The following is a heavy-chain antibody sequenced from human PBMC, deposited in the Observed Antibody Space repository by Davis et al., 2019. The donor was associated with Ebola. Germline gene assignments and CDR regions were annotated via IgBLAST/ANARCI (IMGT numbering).Heavy chain of an antibody. CDR1: GFSFSRYW. D-gene: IGHD4-17*01. J-gene: IGHJ6*02. CDR2: IKSDGSTI. Sequence: HTGGSLRLSCAASGFSFSRYWMHWVRHAPGKGLVWVSRIKSDGSTISYADSVKGRFTISRDNSKNTLYLQMNSLRAEDTAVYYCARDLRRYGDSSRGMDVWGQGTTVTVSS. V-gene: IGHV3-74*01. CDR3: ARDLRRYGDSSRGMDV.